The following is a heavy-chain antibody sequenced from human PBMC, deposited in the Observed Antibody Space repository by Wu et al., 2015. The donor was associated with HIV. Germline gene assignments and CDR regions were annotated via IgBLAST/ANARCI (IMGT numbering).Heavy chain of an antibody. CDR2: IIPTSRTT. D-gene: IGHD3-10*01. V-gene: IGHV1-69*13. CDR3: ARDAVREGYYYLDV. Sequence: QVHLVQSGAEVSKPGSSVKVSCKASGGTFKSYSISWVRQAPGQGLEWMGRIIPTSRTTNYAQKLQGRVTISADESTTTAYMELSSLTSDDTAVYYCARDAVREGYYYLDVWGQGDHGHRLL. CDR1: GGTFKSYS. J-gene: IGHJ6*02.